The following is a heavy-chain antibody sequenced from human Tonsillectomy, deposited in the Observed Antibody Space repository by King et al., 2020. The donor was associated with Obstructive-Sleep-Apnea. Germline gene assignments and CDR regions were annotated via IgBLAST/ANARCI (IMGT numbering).Heavy chain of an antibody. CDR2: IWWCGNDI. CDR3: ARDPYYYAKGYFDY. Sequence: VQLVESGGGVVQPGRSLRLSCVASGLTFSNYCMHWVRQAPGKGVECVGVIWWCGNDIYYAESVKGRFTISRDNSKYTLYLQMNSLRADDTAVYYCARDPYYYAKGYFDYWGQGTLVTVSS. D-gene: IGHD3-10*01. V-gene: IGHV3-33*01. CDR1: GLTFSNYC. J-gene: IGHJ4*02.